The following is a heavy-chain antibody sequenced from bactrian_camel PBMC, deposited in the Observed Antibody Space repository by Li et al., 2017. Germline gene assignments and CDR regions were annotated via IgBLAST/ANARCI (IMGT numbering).Heavy chain of an antibody. J-gene: IGHJ6*01. Sequence: QLVESGGGLVQPGGSLTLSCTASGFNFSGYWMYWVRQTPATGLEWVSGVASNGGSTEYADSIVGRFTISRDNAKNMVYLHMTSLKPEDTALYYCARPVGGNWYKCFASWGQGTQVTVS. CDR3: ARPVGGNWYKCFAS. V-gene: IGHV3S25*01. CDR2: VASNGGST. CDR1: GFNFSGYW. D-gene: IGHD6*01.